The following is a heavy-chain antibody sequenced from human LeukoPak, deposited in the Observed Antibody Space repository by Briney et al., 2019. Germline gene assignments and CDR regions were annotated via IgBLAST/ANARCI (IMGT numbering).Heavy chain of an antibody. Sequence: GGSLRLSCETSGFAFNNHLMHWVRQAPGKGLEYVAAITGNGGSTSYATSVKGRFTVSRDNSKNTLFLQMGSLRAEDTAVYYCARLEYFQSTACPVWGQGTMVTVSS. CDR1: GFAFNNHL. CDR3: ARLEYFQSTACPV. D-gene: IGHD2/OR15-2a*01. J-gene: IGHJ3*01. V-gene: IGHV3-64*01. CDR2: ITGNGGST.